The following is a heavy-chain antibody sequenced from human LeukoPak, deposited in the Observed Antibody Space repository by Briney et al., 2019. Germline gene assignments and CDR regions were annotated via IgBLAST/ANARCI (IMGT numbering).Heavy chain of an antibody. D-gene: IGHD2-2*01. CDR1: GFTFSDYY. CDR2: ISSSGSTI. CDR3: ARLHPDIVVVPAAIRGDY. V-gene: IGHV3-11*04. Sequence: GGSLRLSCAASGFTFSDYYLGWIRQAPGKGLEWVSYISSSGSTIYYADSVKGRFTISRDNAKNSLYLQMNSLRAEDTAVYYCARLHPDIVVVPAAIRGDYWGQGTLVTVSS. J-gene: IGHJ4*02.